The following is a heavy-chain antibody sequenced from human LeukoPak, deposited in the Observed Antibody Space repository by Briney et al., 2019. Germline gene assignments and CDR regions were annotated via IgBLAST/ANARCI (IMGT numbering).Heavy chain of an antibody. V-gene: IGHV5-51*01. D-gene: IGHD6-19*01. CDR2: IYPGDSDT. CDR1: GYSFTSYW. CDR3: ARRSSGWYQDY. J-gene: IGHJ4*02. Sequence: GESLKISWKGSGYSFTSYWIGGVGQMPGKGLEWMGIIYPGDSDTRYSPSFQGQVTISADKSTSTAYLQWSSLKASDTAMYYCARRSSGWYQDYWGQGTLVTVSS.